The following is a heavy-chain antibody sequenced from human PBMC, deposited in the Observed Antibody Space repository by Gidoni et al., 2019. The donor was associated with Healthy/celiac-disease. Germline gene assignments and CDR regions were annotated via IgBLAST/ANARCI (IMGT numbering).Heavy chain of an antibody. D-gene: IGHD1-26*01. V-gene: IGHV4-39*01. CDR2: IYYSGST. J-gene: IGHJ4*02. CDR1: GGSISSSSYY. CDR3: ARSPRELLPFDY. Sequence: QLQLQESGPGLVNPSETLSLTCTVSGGSISSSSYYWGWIRQPPGKGLEWIGSIYYSGSTYYNPSLKSRVTISVDTSKNQFSLKLSSVTAADTAVYYCARSPRELLPFDYWGQGTLVTVSS.